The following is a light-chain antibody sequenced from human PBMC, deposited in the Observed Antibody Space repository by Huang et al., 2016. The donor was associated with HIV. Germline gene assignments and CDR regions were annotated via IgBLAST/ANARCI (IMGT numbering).Light chain of an antibody. CDR2: GAS. CDR1: QSFSSTY. J-gene: IGKJ1*01. Sequence: EIVLTQSPGTLSLSPGKRATLSCRASQSFSSTYLAWYQQKPGHAPRLLICGASSRATGTPDRFIGSGSGTDFTITISRLEPEESAVYYCQQYGYSPRMFGQGTKVEIK. CDR3: QQYGYSPRM. V-gene: IGKV3-20*01.